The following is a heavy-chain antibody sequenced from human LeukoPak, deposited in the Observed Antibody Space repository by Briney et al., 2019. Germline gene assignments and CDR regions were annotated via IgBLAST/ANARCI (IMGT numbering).Heavy chain of an antibody. D-gene: IGHD4-17*01. CDR3: AADRQLRYFDH. J-gene: IGHJ4*02. CDR2: IYYDGSNK. CDR1: GFTFSAFA. Sequence: PGRSLRLSCVASGFTFSAFALHWVRQAPGKGLEWVAIIYYDGSNKYYTDSVKGRFTISRDNSKNTLFLQMNSLRAEDTAVYYCAADRQLRYFDHWGQGTLVTVSS. V-gene: IGHV3-30*04.